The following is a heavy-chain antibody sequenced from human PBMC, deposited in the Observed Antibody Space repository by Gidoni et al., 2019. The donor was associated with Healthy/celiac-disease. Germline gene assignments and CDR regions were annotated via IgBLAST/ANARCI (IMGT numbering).Heavy chain of an antibody. CDR3: ARDLWSKEDIVVVPAAIPHYYMDV. CDR2: IIPILGIA. V-gene: IGHV1-69*09. J-gene: IGHJ6*03. D-gene: IGHD2-2*01. CDR1: AGPFSSYA. Sequence: QVQLVQSGAEVKKPGSSVKVSCKASAGPFSSYAIRGVRQATGQGLEWMGRIIPILGIANYAQKFQGRVTITADKSTSTAYMELSSLRSEDTAVYYCARDLWSKEDIVVVPAAIPHYYMDVWGKGTTVTVSS.